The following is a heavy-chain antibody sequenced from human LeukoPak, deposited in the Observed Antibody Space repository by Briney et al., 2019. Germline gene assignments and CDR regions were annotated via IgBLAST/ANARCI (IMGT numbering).Heavy chain of an antibody. CDR1: GFTFSSST. V-gene: IGHV3-23*01. Sequence: GSLRLSCAASGFTFSSSTMSWVRQAPGKGLEWVSAISNNGGYTYYADSVQGRFTISRDNSKSTLCLQMNSLRAEDTAVYYCAKQLGYCSDGSCYFPYWGQGTLVTVSS. J-gene: IGHJ4*02. CDR2: ISNNGGYT. CDR3: AKQLGYCSDGSCYFPY. D-gene: IGHD2-15*01.